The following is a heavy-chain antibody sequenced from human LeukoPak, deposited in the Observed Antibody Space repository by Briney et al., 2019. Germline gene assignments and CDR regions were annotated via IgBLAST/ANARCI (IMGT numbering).Heavy chain of an antibody. Sequence: ASVKVSCKASGYTFTGYYMHWVRQAPGQGLEWMGWINPNSGGTNYAQKFQGRVTMTRDTSISTAYMELSGLRSDDTAVYYCARGGYVSWGYFDYWGQGTLVTVSS. CDR3: ARGGYVSWGYFDY. D-gene: IGHD5-12*01. CDR2: INPNSGGT. V-gene: IGHV1-2*02. J-gene: IGHJ4*02. CDR1: GYTFTGYY.